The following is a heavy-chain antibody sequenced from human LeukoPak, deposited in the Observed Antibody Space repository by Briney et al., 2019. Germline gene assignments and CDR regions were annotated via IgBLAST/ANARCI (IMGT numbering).Heavy chain of an antibody. CDR2: INHSGST. J-gene: IGHJ4*02. CDR3: ARGAHSYDSSGYYLDY. D-gene: IGHD3-22*01. V-gene: IGHV4-34*01. Sequence: SETLSLTCAVYGGSFSGYYWSWIRQPPGKGLEWIGEINHSGSTNYNPPLKSRVTISVDTSKHQFSLKLSSVTAADTAVYYCARGAHSYDSSGYYLDYWAQGTLVTVSS. CDR1: GGSFSGYY.